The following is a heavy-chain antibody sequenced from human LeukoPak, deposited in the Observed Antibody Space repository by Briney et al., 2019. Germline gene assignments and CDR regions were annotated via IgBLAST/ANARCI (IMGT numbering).Heavy chain of an antibody. CDR1: GYTFTSYH. J-gene: IGHJ4*02. D-gene: IGHD2-2*01. Sequence: GASVKVSCKTSGYTFTSYHMHWVRQAPGQGLEWVSIIKSTGDTTVYAQKFQGRVTVTRDTSTSTVYMDLSSLSSEDTAVYYCVREDAHTDYFDFWGPGTLVTVSS. CDR3: VREDAHTDYFDF. V-gene: IGHV1-46*01. CDR2: IKSTGDTT.